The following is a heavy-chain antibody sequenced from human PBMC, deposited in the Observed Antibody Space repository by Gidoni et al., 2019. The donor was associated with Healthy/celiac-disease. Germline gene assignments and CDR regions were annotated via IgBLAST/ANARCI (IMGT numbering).Heavy chain of an antibody. V-gene: IGHV3-23*01. CDR1: GCTLSSYA. D-gene: IGHD6-13*01. CDR2: ISGSGGST. J-gene: IGHJ4*02. Sequence: ELQLLESGGGLVQPGWSMRLSCAASGCTLSSYAMRWVRQAPGKGLEWVSSISGSGGSTYYADAVKGRFTISRDNSKNTLYLQMNSLRAEDTAVYYCAKAARTAAGTDYFDYWGQRTLVTVAS. CDR3: AKAARTAAGTDYFDY.